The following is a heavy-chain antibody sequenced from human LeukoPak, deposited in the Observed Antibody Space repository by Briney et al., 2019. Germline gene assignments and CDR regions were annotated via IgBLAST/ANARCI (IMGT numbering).Heavy chain of an antibody. CDR1: GFTFSSYG. D-gene: IGHD3-22*01. CDR3: AKIPGYDSSGYYYGPPD. CDR2: ISYDGSNK. V-gene: IGHV3-30*18. Sequence: GGSLRLSCAASGFTFSSYGMHWVRQAPGKGLEGVAVISYDGSNKYYADSVKGRFTISRDNSKNTLYLQMNSLRAEDTAVYYCAKIPGYDSSGYYYGPPDWGQGTLVTVSS. J-gene: IGHJ4*02.